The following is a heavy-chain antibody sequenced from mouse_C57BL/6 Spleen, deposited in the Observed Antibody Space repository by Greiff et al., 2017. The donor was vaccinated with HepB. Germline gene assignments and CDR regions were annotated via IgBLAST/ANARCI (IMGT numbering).Heavy chain of an antibody. CDR1: GFSFNTYA. Sequence: EVQVVESGGGLVQPKGSLKLSCAASGFSFNTYAMNWVRQAPGKGLEWVARIRSKSNNYATYYADSVKDRLTISRDDSESMLYLQMNNLKTEDTAMYYCVRQKGDYFDYWGQGTTLTVSS. J-gene: IGHJ2*01. CDR3: VRQKGDYFDY. CDR2: IRSKSNNYAT. V-gene: IGHV10-1*01. D-gene: IGHD3-3*01.